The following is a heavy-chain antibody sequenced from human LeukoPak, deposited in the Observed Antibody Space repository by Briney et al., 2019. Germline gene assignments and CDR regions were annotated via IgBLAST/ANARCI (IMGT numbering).Heavy chain of an antibody. CDR2: INPSGGST. CDR1: GYTFTSYY. Sequence: ASVKVSCKASGYTFTSYYMHWVRQAPGQGLEWMGIINPSGGSTSYAQKFQGRVTMTRDTSTSTVYMELSSLRSADTAVYYCARTIAAAGSLVWFDPWGQGTLVTVSS. CDR3: ARTIAAAGSLVWFDP. J-gene: IGHJ5*02. V-gene: IGHV1-46*01. D-gene: IGHD6-13*01.